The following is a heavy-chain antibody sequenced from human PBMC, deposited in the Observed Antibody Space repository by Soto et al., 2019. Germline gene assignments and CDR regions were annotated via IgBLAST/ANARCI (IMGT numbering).Heavy chain of an antibody. D-gene: IGHD3-16*01. V-gene: IGHV4-59*08. J-gene: IGHJ3*02. CDR1: GGSISSYY. Sequence: SETLSLTCTVSGGSISSYYWSWIRQPPGKGLEWIGYIYYSGSTNYNPSLKSRVTISVDTSKNQFSLKLSSVTAADTAVYYCARYVFSDAFDIWGHGTMVTVSS. CDR3: ARYVFSDAFDI. CDR2: IYYSGST.